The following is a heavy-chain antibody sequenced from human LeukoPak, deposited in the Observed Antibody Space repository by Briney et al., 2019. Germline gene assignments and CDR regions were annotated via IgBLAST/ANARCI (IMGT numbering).Heavy chain of an antibody. D-gene: IGHD3-3*01. CDR3: ARFRVRITIFGVPDGMDV. Sequence: PSETLSLTCAVYGGSFSGYYWSWIRQPPGKGLEWIGEINHSGSTNYNPSLKSRVTISVDTSKNQFSLKLSSVTAADTAVYYCARFRVRITIFGVPDGMDVWGQGTTVTVSS. V-gene: IGHV4-34*01. J-gene: IGHJ6*02. CDR2: INHSGST. CDR1: GGSFSGYY.